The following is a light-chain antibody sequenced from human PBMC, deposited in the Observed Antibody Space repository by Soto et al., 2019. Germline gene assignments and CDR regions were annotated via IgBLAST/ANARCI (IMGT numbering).Light chain of an antibody. CDR2: NAS. Sequence: DIQMTQFPATLSASVGDRVTITCRASQSISSWFAWYQQKPGKAPKLLIYNASTIENGVPSRFSGSGSGTEFTLTISSLQPDDFASYYCQQYNSYSHTFGQGTKLEIK. CDR1: QSISSW. J-gene: IGKJ1*01. CDR3: QQYNSYSHT. V-gene: IGKV1-5*03.